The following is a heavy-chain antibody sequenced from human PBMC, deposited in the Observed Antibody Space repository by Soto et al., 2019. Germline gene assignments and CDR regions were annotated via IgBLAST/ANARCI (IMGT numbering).Heavy chain of an antibody. Sequence: GGSLRLSCAASGFTFSILAMGWVRQAPGKGLEWVSVIDYTGGTTYYTDSVKGRFIISRDNSKKILYLQMNSLRTEDTAIYYCAKDATRTSGWYYFDYWGRGARVTVSS. CDR3: AKDATRTSGWYYFDY. V-gene: IGHV3-23*01. CDR2: IDYTGGTT. CDR1: GFTFSILA. J-gene: IGHJ4*02. D-gene: IGHD6-19*01.